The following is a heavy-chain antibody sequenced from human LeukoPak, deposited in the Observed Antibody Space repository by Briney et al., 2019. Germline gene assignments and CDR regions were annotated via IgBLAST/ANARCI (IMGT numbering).Heavy chain of an antibody. D-gene: IGHD2-21*02. J-gene: IGHJ4*02. Sequence: SQTLSLTCAISGDSVSSNSAGWNWIRQSPSRGLEWLGRTYYRSKWYNDYAVSVKSRITINPDTSKNQFSLQLNAVTAEDAAVYYCARDLVSEGDSEFDFWGQGTLVTVSS. CDR2: TYYRSKWYN. CDR1: GDSVSSNSAG. V-gene: IGHV6-1*01. CDR3: ARDLVSEGDSEFDF.